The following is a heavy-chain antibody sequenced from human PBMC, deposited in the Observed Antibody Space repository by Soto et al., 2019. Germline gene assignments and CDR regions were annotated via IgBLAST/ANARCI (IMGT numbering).Heavy chain of an antibody. CDR3: ARLIAAAGTSYYYYGMDV. D-gene: IGHD6-13*01. V-gene: IGHV5-10-1*01. Sequence: PGESLKISCKGSGYSFTSYWISWVRQMPGKGLEWMGRIDPSDSYTNYSPSFQGHVTISADKSISTAYLPWSSLKASDTAMYYCARLIAAAGTSYYYYGMDVWGQGTTVTVSS. J-gene: IGHJ6*02. CDR2: IDPSDSYT. CDR1: GYSFTSYW.